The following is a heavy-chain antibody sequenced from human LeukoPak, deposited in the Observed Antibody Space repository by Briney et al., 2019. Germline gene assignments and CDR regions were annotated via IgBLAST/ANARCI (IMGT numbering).Heavy chain of an antibody. CDR2: IYSGGST. V-gene: IGHV3-66*01. J-gene: IGHJ3*02. CDR3: AKDPRTYWDTDAFDI. Sequence: PGGSLRLSCAASGFTVSSNYMSWVRQAPGKGLEWVSVIYSGGSTYYADSVKGRFTISRDNSKNTLYLQMNSLRAEDTAVYYCAKDPRTYWDTDAFDIWGQGTMVTVSS. D-gene: IGHD1/OR15-1a*01. CDR1: GFTVSSNY.